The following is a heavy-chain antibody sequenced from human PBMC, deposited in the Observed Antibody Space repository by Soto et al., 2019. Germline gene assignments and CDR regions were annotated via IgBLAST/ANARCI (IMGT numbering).Heavy chain of an antibody. V-gene: IGHV1-58*02. CDR2: IVVGGGNT. CDR3: AADWYYYDSSGSPGDFDI. Sequence: SVKVSCKASGFTFTSSAMQWLRQARGQRLEWIGWIVVGGGNTNYAQKFQERVTTTRDIATNTAYMQLSSLRSEDTAVYYCAADWYYYDSSGSPGDFDIWGQGTMVTVS. D-gene: IGHD3-22*01. J-gene: IGHJ3*02. CDR1: GFTFTSSA.